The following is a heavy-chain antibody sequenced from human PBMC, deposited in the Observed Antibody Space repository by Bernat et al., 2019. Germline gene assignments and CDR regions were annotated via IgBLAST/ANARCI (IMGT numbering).Heavy chain of an antibody. CDR2: ISYDGSNK. J-gene: IGHJ4*02. CDR3: AKDLAWTYYYDSSGYHSLDY. D-gene: IGHD3-22*01. V-gene: IGHV3-30*18. CDR1: GFTFSSYG. Sequence: QVQLVESGGGVVQPGRSLRLSCAASGFTFSSYGMHWVRQAPGKGLEWVAVISYDGSNKYYADSVKGRFTISRDNSKNTLYLQMNSLRAEDTAVYYCAKDLAWTYYYDSSGYHSLDYWGQGTLVTVSS.